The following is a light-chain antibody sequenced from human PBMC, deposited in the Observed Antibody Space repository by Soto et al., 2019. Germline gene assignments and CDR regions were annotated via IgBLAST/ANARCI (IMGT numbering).Light chain of an antibody. J-gene: IGLJ1*01. CDR1: SGDVGGYEY. V-gene: IGLV2-11*01. CDR2: DVN. CDR3: CSYEGSFIHV. Sequence: QSALTQPRSVSGSPGQSVTISCLGTSGDVGGYEYASWYQQHPGKAPRLLIFDVNKRPSGVPDRFSGSKSGNTASLTISGLQAEDEADYYCCSYEGSFIHVFESGTKGTAL.